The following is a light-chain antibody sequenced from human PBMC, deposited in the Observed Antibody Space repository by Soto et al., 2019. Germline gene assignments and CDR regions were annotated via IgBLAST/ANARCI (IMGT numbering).Light chain of an antibody. Sequence: EIVLTQSPGTLSLSPGERATLSCRASQSISVRHLAWYQQKPGQIPRLLIFDTASRAIGIPDRFSGSGSGTDFTLTISRLEPEDFAVYYCLQYGSAPRAFGQGTKVQIK. V-gene: IGKV3-20*01. CDR1: QSISVRH. CDR3: LQYGSAPRA. J-gene: IGKJ1*01. CDR2: DTA.